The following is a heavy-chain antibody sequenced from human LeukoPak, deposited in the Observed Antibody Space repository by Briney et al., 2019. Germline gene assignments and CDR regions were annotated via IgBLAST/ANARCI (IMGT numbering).Heavy chain of an antibody. CDR2: IIPILGIA. J-gene: IGHJ4*02. V-gene: IGHV1-69*04. D-gene: IGHD6-19*01. Sequence: SVKVSCKASGGTFSSYAISWVRQAPGQGLEWMGRIIPILGIANYAQKFQGRVTITADKSTSTAYMELSSLRSEGTAVYYCARDRNSSGWYYNYWGQGTLVTVSS. CDR3: ARDRNSSGWYYNY. CDR1: GGTFSSYA.